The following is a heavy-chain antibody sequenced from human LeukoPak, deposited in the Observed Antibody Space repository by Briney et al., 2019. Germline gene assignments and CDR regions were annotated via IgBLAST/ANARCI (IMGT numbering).Heavy chain of an antibody. CDR2: IYYSGST. J-gene: IGHJ4*02. CDR3: ARWSPRDDVVPAASKGLQYYFDY. CDR1: GGSISSGGYY. D-gene: IGHD2-2*01. Sequence: SETLSLTCTVSGGSISSGGYYWSWIRQHPGKGLEWIGYIYYSGSTYYNPSLKSRVTISVDTSKNQFSLKLSSVTAADTAVYYCARWSPRDDVVPAASKGLQYYFDYWGQGTLVTVSS. V-gene: IGHV4-31*03.